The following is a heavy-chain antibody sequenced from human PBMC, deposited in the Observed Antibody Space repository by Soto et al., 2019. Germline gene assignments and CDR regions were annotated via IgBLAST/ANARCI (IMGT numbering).Heavy chain of an antibody. CDR1: GFTFSTYW. CDR2: IKPDGGEK. J-gene: IGHJ3*02. V-gene: IGHV3-7*04. Sequence: AGSLRLSCAASGFTFSTYWMSWVRQSPGKGLQWVANIKPDGGEKWYVDSVRGRFTISRDNVKNSLYLQMNNVRAEDTAVYYCARGDFYDSSGPFSDAFDIWGQGTMVTVSS. D-gene: IGHD3-22*01. CDR3: ARGDFYDSSGPFSDAFDI.